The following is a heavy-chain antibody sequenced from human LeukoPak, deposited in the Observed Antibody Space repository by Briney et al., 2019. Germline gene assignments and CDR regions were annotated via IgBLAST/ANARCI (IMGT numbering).Heavy chain of an antibody. J-gene: IGHJ4*02. CDR2: INPNSGGT. V-gene: IGHV1-2*02. D-gene: IGHD3-9*01. Sequence: ASVKVSCKASGYTFTAYYMHWVRQAPGQGLEWMGWINPNSGGTNFARKFQGRVTMTRDTSIDTAYMELSRLRSDDTAVYYCARSYFDWLSPDYWGQGTLVTVSS. CDR1: GYTFTAYY. CDR3: ARSYFDWLSPDY.